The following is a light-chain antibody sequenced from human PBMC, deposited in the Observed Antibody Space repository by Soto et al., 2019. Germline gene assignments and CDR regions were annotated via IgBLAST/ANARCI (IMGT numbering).Light chain of an antibody. J-gene: IGKJ4*01. V-gene: IGKV3-15*01. CDR3: QHYNRWPLT. CDR1: RTVGTT. CDR2: SAS. Sequence: EIILTQSPATLSVSPGERATLSCRASRTVGTTLAWYQQKPGQAPRLLIYSASTRATGVPARFSGSGSGTAFTLSISSLQSEDFASYYCQHYNRWPLTFGGGTKVEIK.